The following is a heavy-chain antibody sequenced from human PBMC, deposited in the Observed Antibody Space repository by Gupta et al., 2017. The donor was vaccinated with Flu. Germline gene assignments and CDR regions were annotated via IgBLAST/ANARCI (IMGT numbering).Heavy chain of an antibody. CDR1: GFSLSTSGMR. V-gene: IGHV2-70*04. D-gene: IGHD3-3*01. CDR3: VAIFGVAGDY. J-gene: IGHJ4*02. CDR2: IDWDDDK. Sequence: QVTLKESGPALVKPTQTLTLTCTFSGFSLSTSGMRVSWIRQPPGKALEWLARIDWDDDKFYSTSLKTRLTISKDTSKNQVVLTMTNMDPVDTATYYCVAIFGVAGDYWGQGTLVTVSS.